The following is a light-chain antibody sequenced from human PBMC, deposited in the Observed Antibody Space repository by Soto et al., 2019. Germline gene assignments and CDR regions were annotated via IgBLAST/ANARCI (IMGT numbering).Light chain of an antibody. CDR3: QQLTNFRFT. V-gene: IGKV1-17*03. J-gene: IGKJ2*01. CDR2: AAS. Sequence: DIQMTQSPSAMSASVGDRVTITCRASQGISNYLTWFQQRPGKVPKRLIYAASNLQSGVPSRFSGSGSGTDFTLTISSLQPEDSATYYCQQLTNFRFTFGQGTKVDIK. CDR1: QGISNY.